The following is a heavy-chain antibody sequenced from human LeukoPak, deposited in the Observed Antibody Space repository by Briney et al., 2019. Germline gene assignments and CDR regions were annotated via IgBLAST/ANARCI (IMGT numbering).Heavy chain of an antibody. V-gene: IGHV3-48*01. Sequence: GGSLRLSCAASGFTFSSYSMNWVRQAPGKGLEWVSYISSSSSTIYYADSVKGRFTISRDNAKNSLYLQMNSLRAEDTAVYYCAKSYSSRRTLNWFDPWGQGTLVTVSS. CDR1: GFTFSSYS. CDR2: ISSSSSTI. D-gene: IGHD6-19*01. J-gene: IGHJ5*02. CDR3: AKSYSSRRTLNWFDP.